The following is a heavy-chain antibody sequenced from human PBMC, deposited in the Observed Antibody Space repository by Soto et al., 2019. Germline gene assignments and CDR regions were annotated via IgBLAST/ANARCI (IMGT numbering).Heavy chain of an antibody. CDR2: IYTSGST. Sequence: SETLSLTWSVSGSSISSYYGSWIRQPAGKGLEWIGRIYTSGSTNYNPSLKSRVTMSVDTSKNQFSLKLSSVTAADTAVYYCARDVSSSWYNYDYYYGMDVWGQGTTVTVSS. J-gene: IGHJ6*02. CDR3: ARDVSSSWYNYDYYYGMDV. CDR1: GSSISSYY. V-gene: IGHV4-4*07. D-gene: IGHD6-13*01.